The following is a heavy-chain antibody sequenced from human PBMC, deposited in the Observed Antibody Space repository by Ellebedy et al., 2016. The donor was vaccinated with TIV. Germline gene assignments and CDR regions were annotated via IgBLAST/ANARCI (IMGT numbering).Heavy chain of an antibody. CDR1: GGSISSSSYH. CDR2: IHYSGST. V-gene: IGHV4-39*07. CDR3: ARYEGPTAKLDY. D-gene: IGHD1-26*01. Sequence: MPSETLSLTCTVPGGSISSSSYHWGWIRQPPGKGLEWIGSIHYSGSTHYKPSLKSRVTLSVDTSKNQFSLRLTSVTAADTAVYYCARYEGPTAKLDYWGQGTLVTVSS. J-gene: IGHJ4*02.